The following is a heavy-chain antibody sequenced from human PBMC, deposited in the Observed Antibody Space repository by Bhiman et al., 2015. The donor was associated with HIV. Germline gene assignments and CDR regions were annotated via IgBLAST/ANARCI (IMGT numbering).Heavy chain of an antibody. CDR2: ISSSGSTI. D-gene: IGHD1-1*01. J-gene: IGHJ5*02. CDR3: ARSRLEYHGLGWFDP. CDR1: GFTFSSYE. Sequence: EVQLVESGGGLVQPGGSLRLSCAASGFTFSSYEMNWVRQAPGKGLEWVSYISSSGSTIYYADSVKGRFTISRDNAMNSLYLQMNSLRAEDTAVYYCARSRLEYHGLGWFDPWGQGTLVTVSS. V-gene: IGHV3-48*03.